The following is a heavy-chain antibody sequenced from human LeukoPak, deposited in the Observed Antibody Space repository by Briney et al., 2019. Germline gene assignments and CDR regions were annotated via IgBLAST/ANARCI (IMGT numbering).Heavy chain of an antibody. CDR1: GYTFTSYG. Sequence: GASVKVSCKASGYTFTSYGISWVRQAPGQGLEWMGWINPNSGGTNYAQKFQGWVTMTRDTSISTAYMELSSLRSDDTAVYYCARDQGIAAVDYYYGMDVWGQGTTVTVSS. D-gene: IGHD6-13*01. CDR2: INPNSGGT. J-gene: IGHJ6*02. CDR3: ARDQGIAAVDYYYGMDV. V-gene: IGHV1-2*04.